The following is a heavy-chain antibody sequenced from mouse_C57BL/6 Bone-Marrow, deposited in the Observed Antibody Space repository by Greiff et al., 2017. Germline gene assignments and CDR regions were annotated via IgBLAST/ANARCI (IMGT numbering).Heavy chain of an antibody. J-gene: IGHJ2*01. D-gene: IGHD3-3*01. CDR2: INYDGSST. V-gene: IGHV5-16*01. CDR3: AREGGRKNYFDY. Sequence: EVQLQQSEGGLVQPGSSMKLSCTASGFTFSDYYMAWVRQVPEKGLEWVANINYDGSSTYYLDSLKSRFIISRDNAKNILYLQMSSLKSEDTATYYCAREGGRKNYFDYWGQGTTLTVSS. CDR1: GFTFSDYY.